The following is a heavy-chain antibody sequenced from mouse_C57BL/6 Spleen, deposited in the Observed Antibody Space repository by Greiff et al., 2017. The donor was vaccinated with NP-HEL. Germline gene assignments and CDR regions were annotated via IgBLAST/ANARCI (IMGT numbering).Heavy chain of an antibody. J-gene: IGHJ2*01. CDR3: ARDLYDYDDLRLGY. V-gene: IGHV5-4*01. CDR1: GFTFSSYA. CDR2: ISDGGSYT. D-gene: IGHD2-4*01. Sequence: EVKVVESGGGLVKPGGSLKLSCAASGFTFSSYAMSWVRQTPEKRLEWVATISDGGSYTYYPDNVKGRFTISRDNAKNNLYLQMSHLKSEDTAMYYCARDLYDYDDLRLGYWGQGTTLTVSS.